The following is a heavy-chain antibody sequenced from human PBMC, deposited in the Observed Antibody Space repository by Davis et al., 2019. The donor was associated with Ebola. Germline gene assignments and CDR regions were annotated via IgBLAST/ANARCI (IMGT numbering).Heavy chain of an antibody. CDR3: AKGSLYGSRSITAGVDV. J-gene: IGHJ6*02. CDR1: GFTLTSYS. Sequence: PRGSLRLSCAASGFTLTSYSMTWVRQAPGKGLEWVSGISGGGGSTYYADSVKGRFTFSRDNSKNTLYLQMNSLRAEDTAIYYCAKGSLYGSRSITAGVDVWGQGTTVTVSS. V-gene: IGHV3-23*01. D-gene: IGHD4-17*01. CDR2: ISGGGGST.